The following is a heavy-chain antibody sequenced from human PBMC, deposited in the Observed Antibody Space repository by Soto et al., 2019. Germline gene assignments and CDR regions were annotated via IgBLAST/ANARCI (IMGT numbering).Heavy chain of an antibody. D-gene: IGHD6-19*01. CDR2: IIPMFGTA. V-gene: IGHV1-69*12. Sequence: QVQLVQSGSEVKKPGSSVKVSCKASGGTFSSYAISWVRQAPGQGPEWMGGIIPMFGTAKYAQKFQGRVTITADESTSTAYMELGSLSSEDTAVYYCAQTLGLAVAGPGRFDLWGRGTLVTVSS. CDR1: GGTFSSYA. J-gene: IGHJ2*01. CDR3: AQTLGLAVAGPGRFDL.